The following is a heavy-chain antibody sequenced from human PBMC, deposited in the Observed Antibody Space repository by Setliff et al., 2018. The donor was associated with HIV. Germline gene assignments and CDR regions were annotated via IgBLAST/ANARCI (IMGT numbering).Heavy chain of an antibody. Sequence: ASVKVSCKASGYTFTSYGISWVRQAPGQGLEWMGWISEYNGDTKYAQKLQGRVTMTKDTSTSTAYMELRSLRSDDTAVYYCARTYYYDSSGYTPWYYWGQGTLVTVSS. D-gene: IGHD3-22*01. CDR2: ISEYNGDT. CDR1: GYTFTSYG. V-gene: IGHV1-18*01. CDR3: ARTYYYDSSGYTPWYY. J-gene: IGHJ4*02.